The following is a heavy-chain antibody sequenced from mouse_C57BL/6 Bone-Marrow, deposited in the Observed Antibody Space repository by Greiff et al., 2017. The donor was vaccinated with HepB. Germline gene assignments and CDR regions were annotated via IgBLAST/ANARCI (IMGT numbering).Heavy chain of an antibody. Sequence: EVQRVESGGGLVKPGGSLKLSCAASGFTFSSYAMSWVRQTPEKRLEWVATISDGGSYTYYPDNVKGRFTISRDNAMNNLYLQMSHLKSEDTAMYYCARAAYGSSYRWYFDVWGTGTTVTVSS. V-gene: IGHV5-4*01. CDR1: GFTFSSYA. J-gene: IGHJ1*03. CDR2: ISDGGSYT. CDR3: ARAAYGSSYRWYFDV. D-gene: IGHD1-1*01.